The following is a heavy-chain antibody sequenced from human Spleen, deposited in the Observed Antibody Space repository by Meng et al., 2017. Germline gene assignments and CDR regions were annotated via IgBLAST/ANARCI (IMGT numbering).Heavy chain of an antibody. Sequence: QVQLQESGPGLVKPSGTLSLTCAVSGGSISSSNWWSWVRQPPGKGLEWIGEIYHSGSTNYNPSLKSRVTISVDTSKNQFSLKLSSVTAADTAVYYCARGGMSPTVMSDYWGQGTLVTVSS. D-gene: IGHD4-11*01. CDR2: IYHSGST. J-gene: IGHJ4*02. V-gene: IGHV4-4*02. CDR3: ARGGMSPTVMSDY. CDR1: GGSISSSNW.